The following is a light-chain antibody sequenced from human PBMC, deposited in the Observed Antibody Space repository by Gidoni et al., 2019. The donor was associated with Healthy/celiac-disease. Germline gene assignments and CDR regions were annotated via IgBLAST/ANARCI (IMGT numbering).Light chain of an antibody. CDR3: QQYNSYPLT. CDR2: AAS. CDR1: QAISNN. V-gene: IGKV1-16*02. Sequence: DIQMTHSPSSLSASVGDRVTITCRASQAISNNIAWFQQKPGKAPKSLIYAASNLHSRVPSKFSGSGSGTDFTLTISSLQPEDFAIYYCQQYNSYPLTCGGGTKVEIK. J-gene: IGKJ4*01.